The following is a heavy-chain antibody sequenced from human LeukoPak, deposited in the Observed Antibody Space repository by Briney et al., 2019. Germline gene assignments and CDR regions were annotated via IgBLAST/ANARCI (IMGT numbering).Heavy chain of an antibody. CDR2: INPNSGGT. CDR3: ARGPYLLIDISSWYFDY. J-gene: IGHJ4*02. CDR1: GYTFTAYY. V-gene: IGHV1-2*02. D-gene: IGHD6-13*01. Sequence: ASVKVSCKASGYTFTAYYIHWVRQAPGQGLEWVGWINPNSGGTNYAQKFQGRVTMTRDTSISTAYMDLSRLRSDDTAVYYCARGPYLLIDISSWYFDYWGQGTLVTVSS.